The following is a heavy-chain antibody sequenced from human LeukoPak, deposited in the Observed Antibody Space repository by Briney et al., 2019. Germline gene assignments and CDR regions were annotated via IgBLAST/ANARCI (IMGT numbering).Heavy chain of an antibody. V-gene: IGHV3-21*01. CDR3: ASRDSDYDNWFDP. Sequence: GGSLRLSCAASGFTFSSYSMNWVRQAPGKGLEWVSSISSSSSYIYYADSVKGRFTISRDNAKNSLYLQMNSLRAEDTAVYYYASRDSDYDNWFDPWGQGTLVTVSS. J-gene: IGHJ5*02. D-gene: IGHD4-11*01. CDR1: GFTFSSYS. CDR2: ISSSSSYI.